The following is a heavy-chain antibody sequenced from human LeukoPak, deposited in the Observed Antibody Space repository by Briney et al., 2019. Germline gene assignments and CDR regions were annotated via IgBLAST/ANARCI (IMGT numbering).Heavy chain of an antibody. Sequence: SETLSLTCTVSGGSISTFYWTWIRQPAGKGLEWIGRINNSGSTNYNPSLRSRVSMSVDRSKNQFSVTLSSVTAADTAVYFCAREGGDPRWLDPWGQGTLVTVSA. CDR3: AREGGDPRWLDP. V-gene: IGHV4-4*07. D-gene: IGHD6-25*01. CDR1: GGSISTFY. J-gene: IGHJ5*02. CDR2: INNSGST.